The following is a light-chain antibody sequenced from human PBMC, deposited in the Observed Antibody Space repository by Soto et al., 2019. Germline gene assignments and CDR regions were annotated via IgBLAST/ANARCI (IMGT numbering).Light chain of an antibody. V-gene: IGKV3-11*01. CDR1: QSVNNY. CDR2: DAS. Sequence: EIVLTQSPATLSSSPGERATLSCRASQSVNNYLAWYQQKPGQSPRLLIYDASNRATGIPARFSGSGSGTGFPLTISRLEPEDFAVYYCQQRINWPLTFGGGTKVEIK. CDR3: QQRINWPLT. J-gene: IGKJ4*01.